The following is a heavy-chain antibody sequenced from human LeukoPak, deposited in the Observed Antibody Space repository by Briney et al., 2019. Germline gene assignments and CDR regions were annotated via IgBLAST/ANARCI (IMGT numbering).Heavy chain of an antibody. Sequence: NSSETLSLTCTVSGGSISSSSYYWGWIRQPPGKGLEWIGSIYYSGSTYYNPSLKSRVTISVDTSKNQFSLKLSPVTAADTAVYYCARGSYIVVVPAAILNEKWFDPWGQGTLVTVSS. D-gene: IGHD2-2*01. CDR3: ARGSYIVVVPAAILNEKWFDP. CDR1: GGSISSSSYY. CDR2: IYYSGST. J-gene: IGHJ5*02. V-gene: IGHV4-39*07.